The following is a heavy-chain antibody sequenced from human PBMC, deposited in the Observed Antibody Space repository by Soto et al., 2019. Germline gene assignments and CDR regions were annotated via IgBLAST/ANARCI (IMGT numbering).Heavy chain of an antibody. J-gene: IGHJ4*02. V-gene: IGHV1-18*01. D-gene: IGHD6-19*01. Sequence: QVRLVQSGAEVKQPGASVKVSCKASGYTFTSYGISWVRQAPGQGLAWMGWISAYNGNTNYAQKLQGRDTMTTDTSTSTAYMELRSMRSDDTAVYYCAREIVYGLGIAVAGDFYYWGQGTLVTVSS. CDR2: ISAYNGNT. CDR3: AREIVYGLGIAVAGDFYY. CDR1: GYTFTSYG.